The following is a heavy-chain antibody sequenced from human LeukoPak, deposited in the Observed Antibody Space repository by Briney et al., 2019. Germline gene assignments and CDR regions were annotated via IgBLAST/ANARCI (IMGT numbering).Heavy chain of an antibody. J-gene: IGHJ6*02. V-gene: IGHV4-34*01. D-gene: IGHD2-2*01. Sequence: SETLSLTCAVYGGSFSGYYWSWIRQPPGKGLEWIGSIYYSGSTYYNPSLKSRVTISVDTSKNQFSLKLSSVTAADTAVYYCARHFYCSSTSCYHPDYYYYYGMDVWSQGTTVTVSS. CDR1: GGSFSGYY. CDR3: ARHFYCSSTSCYHPDYYYYYGMDV. CDR2: IYYSGST.